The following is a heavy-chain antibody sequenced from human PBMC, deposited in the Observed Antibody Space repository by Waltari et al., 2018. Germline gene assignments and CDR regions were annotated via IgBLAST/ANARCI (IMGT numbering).Heavy chain of an antibody. J-gene: IGHJ4*02. Sequence: QLQLQESGPGLVKPSETLSLTCTVSGGSISSSSYYWGWIRQPPGKGLEWIGSIYYSGSTYSNPSLKSRVTISVDTSKNQFSLKLSAVTAADTAVYYCAREEVGRYFDYWGQGTLVTVSS. V-gene: IGHV4-39*07. CDR2: IYYSGST. CDR3: AREEVGRYFDY. CDR1: GGSISSSSYY. D-gene: IGHD3-16*01.